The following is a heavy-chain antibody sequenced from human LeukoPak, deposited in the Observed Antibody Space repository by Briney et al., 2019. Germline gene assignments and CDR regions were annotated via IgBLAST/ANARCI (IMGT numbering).Heavy chain of an antibody. CDR2: IDHNSGDT. V-gene: IGHV1-2*02. CDR1: GYSFTGYF. D-gene: IGHD3-22*01. Sequence: ASVKVSCKASGYSFTGYFIHWVRQTPGQGLEWMGCIDHNSGDTKYAQKFQGRVSMPRDTSTRTAYMELSRLRSDDTAVYFYARSGSTGYSLDYWGGGTLVTVSS. CDR3: ARSGSTGYSLDY. J-gene: IGHJ4*02.